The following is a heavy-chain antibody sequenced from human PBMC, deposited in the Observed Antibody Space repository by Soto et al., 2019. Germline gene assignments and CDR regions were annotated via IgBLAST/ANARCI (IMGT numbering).Heavy chain of an antibody. D-gene: IGHD2-21*02. J-gene: IGHJ5*02. CDR2: VYHTGDT. CDR3: AREIVTAGGNNYFDP. CDR1: GGTAASSHW. V-gene: IGHV4-4*02. Sequence: SETLSLTCGVSGGTAASSHWWSWVRQSPGGGLEWIGNVYHTGDTNLNPSLQSRVTISVDKSNNQFSLRLNSLTAADTAVYFCAREIVTAGGNNYFDPWGPGTLVTVSS.